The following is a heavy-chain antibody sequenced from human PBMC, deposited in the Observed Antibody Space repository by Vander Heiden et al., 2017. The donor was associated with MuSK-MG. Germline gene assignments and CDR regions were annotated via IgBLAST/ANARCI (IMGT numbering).Heavy chain of an antibody. V-gene: IGHV1-8*01. Sequence: QVQLVQSGAEVKKPGASVKVSCKASGYTFTSYDINWVRQATGQGLEWMGWMNPKSGNTGEAQKFQGRVTMTRNTAISTAYMEMRRMRSEDTAVYYAARGNTDYYPDIWGQGTMVTVFS. CDR3: ARGNTDYYPDI. CDR1: GYTFTSYD. J-gene: IGHJ3*02. D-gene: IGHD3-10*01. CDR2: MNPKSGNT.